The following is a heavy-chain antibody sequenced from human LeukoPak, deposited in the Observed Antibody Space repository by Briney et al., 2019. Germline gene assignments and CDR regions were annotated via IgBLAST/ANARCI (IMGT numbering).Heavy chain of an antibody. CDR2: VWSDGSNE. V-gene: IGHV3-33*06. D-gene: IGHD2/OR15-2a*01. Sequence: GGSLRLSCAASGFSFSHFAMHWVRQAPGKGLEWVAVVWSDGSNEYFADSVKGRFSIPRDNSRNTVYLHMSGLRVEDTAVYYCAKPTQEFYFFDDWGQGTLVTVS. J-gene: IGHJ4*02. CDR1: GFSFSHFA. CDR3: AKPTQEFYFFDD.